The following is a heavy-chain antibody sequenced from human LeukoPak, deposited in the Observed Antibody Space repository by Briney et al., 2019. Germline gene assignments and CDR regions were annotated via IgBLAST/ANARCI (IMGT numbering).Heavy chain of an antibody. CDR1: GFTFSSHG. D-gene: IGHD3-22*01. CDR2: ISPSGGIT. Sequence: GGSLRLSCGASGFTFSSHGMNWVRQAPGKGLEWVSGISPSGGITYYADSVKGRFTISRDNAKNSLYLQMNSLRAEDTAVYYCARDRDSSGYSSDAFDIWGQGTMVTVSS. J-gene: IGHJ3*02. CDR3: ARDRDSSGYSSDAFDI. V-gene: IGHV3-21*04.